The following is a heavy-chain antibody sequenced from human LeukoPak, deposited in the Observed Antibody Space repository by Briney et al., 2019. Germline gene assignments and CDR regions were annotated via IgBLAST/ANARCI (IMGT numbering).Heavy chain of an antibody. D-gene: IGHD6-13*01. V-gene: IGHV3-23*01. CDR2: ISGNGGYT. CDR3: AKAPYYSSSWYFFDY. J-gene: IGHJ4*02. Sequence: GGSLRLSCAASGFTFSSYWMSWVRQAPGKGLEWVSGISGNGGYTYYADSVKGRFTISRDNSKNTLYLQMNSLRAEDTAVYYCAKAPYYSSSWYFFDYWGQGTLVTVSS. CDR1: GFTFSSYW.